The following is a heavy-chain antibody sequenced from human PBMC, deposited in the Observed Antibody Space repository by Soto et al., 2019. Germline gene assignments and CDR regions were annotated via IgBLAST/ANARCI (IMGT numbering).Heavy chain of an antibody. J-gene: IGHJ5*02. CDR1: GYTLTSYG. D-gene: IGHD3-10*01. Sequence: QVQLVQSGAEVKKPGASVKVSCKASGYTLTSYGISWVRQAPGQGLEWMGWISAYKGYTNYAQKLQGRVTMTTDTSTSTAYMELRSLRSDDTAVYYCARDPGITMVRGAPSTNWFDPWGQGTLVTVSS. V-gene: IGHV1-18*01. CDR2: ISAYKGYT. CDR3: ARDPGITMVRGAPSTNWFDP.